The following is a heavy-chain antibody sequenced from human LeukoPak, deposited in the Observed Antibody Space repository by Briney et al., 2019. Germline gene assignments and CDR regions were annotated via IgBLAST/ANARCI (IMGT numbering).Heavy chain of an antibody. CDR2: ISSSGSTI. V-gene: IGHV3-48*03. Sequence: GGSLRLSCAASGFTFSSYEMNWVRQAPGKGLEWVSYISSSGSTIYYADSVKGRFTISRDNAKNSLYLQMNSLRTEDTAVYYCASFDSSGYGYFDYWGQGTLVTVSS. CDR1: GFTFSSYE. J-gene: IGHJ4*02. D-gene: IGHD3-22*01. CDR3: ASFDSSGYGYFDY.